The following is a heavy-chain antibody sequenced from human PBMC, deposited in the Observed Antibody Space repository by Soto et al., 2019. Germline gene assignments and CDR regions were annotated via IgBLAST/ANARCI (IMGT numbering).Heavy chain of an antibody. CDR3: AKDRGSGTLRYYGMDV. Sequence: PGGSLRLSCAASGFSFSSFAVHWVRQAPGKGLEWVAVMSSDETKINYADSVKGRFTISRDNSKNTLFLQLNGLRPEDTAVYFCAKDRGSGTLRYYGMDVWGQGTTVTVSS. CDR1: GFSFSSFA. J-gene: IGHJ6*02. V-gene: IGHV3-30*18. D-gene: IGHD3-10*01. CDR2: MSSDETKI.